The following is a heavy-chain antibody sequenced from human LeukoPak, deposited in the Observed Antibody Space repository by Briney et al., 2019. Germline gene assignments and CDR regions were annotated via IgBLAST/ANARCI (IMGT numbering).Heavy chain of an antibody. Sequence: PSETLSLTCAVSGYSISSGYYWGWIRQPPGKGLEWIGSIYHSGSTYYNPSLKSRVTISVDTSKNQFSLKLSSVTAADTAVYYCARSSYSANNWFDTWGQGTLVTVSS. J-gene: IGHJ5*02. CDR1: GYSISSGYY. CDR3: ARSSYSANNWFDT. V-gene: IGHV4-38-2*01. D-gene: IGHD1-26*01. CDR2: IYHSGST.